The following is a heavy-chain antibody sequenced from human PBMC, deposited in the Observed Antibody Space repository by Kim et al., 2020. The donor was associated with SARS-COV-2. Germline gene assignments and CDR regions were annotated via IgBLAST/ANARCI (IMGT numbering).Heavy chain of an antibody. V-gene: IGHV3-11*01. Sequence: ADSVQDRFTISRDKAKNSLYLRMNSLRAADTAVYYCARVREGPTGSYFWDNWGQGTLVTVSS. CDR3: ARVREGPTGSYFWDN. J-gene: IGHJ4*02. D-gene: IGHD1-26*01.